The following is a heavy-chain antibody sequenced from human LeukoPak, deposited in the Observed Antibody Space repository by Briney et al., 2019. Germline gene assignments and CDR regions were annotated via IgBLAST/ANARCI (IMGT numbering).Heavy chain of an antibody. CDR2: ITTSGGTT. V-gene: IGHV3-23*01. J-gene: IGHJ3*02. Sequence: GGSLRLSCAASGFSFTTYAMTWVRQLPGKGLEWVSAITTSGGTTKYADSVKGRFTISRDNSKNTLYLQMNSLRAEDTAIYYCAKVPNGDYIGAFDNWGQGTMVTVSS. D-gene: IGHD2-8*01. CDR1: GFSFTTYA. CDR3: AKVPNGDYIGAFDN.